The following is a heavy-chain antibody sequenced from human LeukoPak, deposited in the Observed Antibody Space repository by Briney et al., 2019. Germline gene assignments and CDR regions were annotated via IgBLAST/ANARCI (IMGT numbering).Heavy chain of an antibody. D-gene: IGHD6-13*01. J-gene: IGHJ5*02. CDR1: GFTVSSNY. Sequence: PGGSLRLSCAASGFTVSSNYMSWVRQAPGQGLECVSIHYGGGSTYYADSVKGRLTISRDNSKNTVYLQMNSLRAEDTAVYYCAGGGSSSSQWFDPWGQGTLVTVSS. V-gene: IGHV3-66*01. CDR3: AGGGSSSSQWFDP. CDR2: HYGGGST.